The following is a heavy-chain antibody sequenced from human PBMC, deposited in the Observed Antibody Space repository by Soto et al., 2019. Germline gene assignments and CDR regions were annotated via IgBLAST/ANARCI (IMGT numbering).Heavy chain of an antibody. J-gene: IGHJ5*02. V-gene: IGHV1-69*13. Sequence: SVKVSCKASGGTFSNYAINWVRQAPGQGLEWMGGIIPIFGTGNYAQKFQGRVTVTADESRSTAYLDLSGLRPEDTAVYYCAPHLYMAKISRSYWFSWRRGTVPKVSA. CDR3: APHLYMAKISRSYWFS. CDR2: IIPIFGTG. D-gene: IGHD3-22*01. CDR1: GGTFSNYA.